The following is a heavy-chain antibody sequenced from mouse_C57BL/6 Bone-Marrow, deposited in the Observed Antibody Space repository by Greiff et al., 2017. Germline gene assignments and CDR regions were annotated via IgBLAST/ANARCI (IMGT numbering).Heavy chain of an antibody. J-gene: IGHJ4*01. CDR2: ILPGSGST. CDR3: ARTPTTWDYAMDY. Sequence: QVQLQQSGAELMKPGASVKLSCTATGYTFTGYWIEWVKQRPGHGLEWIGEILPGSGSTNYNEKFKGKATFTADTSSNTAYMQLSSLTPEDSAIYYGARTPTTWDYAMDYWGQGTSVTVSS. V-gene: IGHV1-9*01. D-gene: IGHD2-10*01. CDR1: GYTFTGYW.